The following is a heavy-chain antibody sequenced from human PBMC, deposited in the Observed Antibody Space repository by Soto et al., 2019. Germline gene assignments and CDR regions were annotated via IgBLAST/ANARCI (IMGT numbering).Heavy chain of an antibody. Sequence: SETLSLTCTVSGDSISSGYYYWTWIRQPPGKGLEWIGSIYYSGSTYYAPSLKSRVAISVDTSKNRFSLRLSSVTAADAAVYYCARDRLGYCTRTSCYYGMDVWGQGTTVTVSS. V-gene: IGHV4-30-4*01. CDR2: IYYSGST. CDR1: GDSISSGYYY. D-gene: IGHD2-8*01. CDR3: ARDRLGYCTRTSCYYGMDV. J-gene: IGHJ6*02.